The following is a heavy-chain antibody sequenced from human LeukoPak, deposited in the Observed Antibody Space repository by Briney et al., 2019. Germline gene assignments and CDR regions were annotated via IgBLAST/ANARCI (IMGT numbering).Heavy chain of an antibody. D-gene: IGHD3-10*01. CDR1: GFTFSSYE. V-gene: IGHV3-48*03. Sequence: GGSLRLSCAASGFTFSSYEMNWVRQAPGKGLEWVSYIRSSGSTIYYADSVKGRFTISRDNAKNSLYLQMNSLRAEDTALYYCARDGSTMVRGVMFHWGQGTLVTVSS. CDR2: IRSSGSTI. J-gene: IGHJ4*02. CDR3: ARDGSTMVRGVMFH.